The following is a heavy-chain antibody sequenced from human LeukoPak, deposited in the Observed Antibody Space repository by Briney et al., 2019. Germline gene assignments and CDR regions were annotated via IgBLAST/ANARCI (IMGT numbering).Heavy chain of an antibody. CDR2: INHSGST. CDR3: ARGPTLSQYCSGGSCYWASDAFDI. Sequence: SETLSLTCAVYGGSFSGYYWSWIRQPPGKGLEWIGEINHSGSTNYNPSLKSGVTISVDTSKNQFSLKLSSVTAADTAVYYCARGPTLSQYCSGGSCYWASDAFDIWGQGTMVTVSS. CDR1: GGSFSGYY. J-gene: IGHJ3*02. D-gene: IGHD2-15*01. V-gene: IGHV4-34*01.